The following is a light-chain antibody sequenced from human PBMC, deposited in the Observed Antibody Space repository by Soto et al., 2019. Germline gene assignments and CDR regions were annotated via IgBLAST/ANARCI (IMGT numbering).Light chain of an antibody. V-gene: IGKV1-5*03. J-gene: IGKJ2*01. CDR1: QSLSSW. CDR3: QQYHSFLYT. CDR2: KAS. Sequence: DIQMTQSPSTLSASVGDRVTITCRASQSLSSWLAWYQQKPGKAPKLLIYKASILESGVPSRFSGSGSGTEFTLTISSLQPDDFATYYCQQYHSFLYTFGQGTKLEIK.